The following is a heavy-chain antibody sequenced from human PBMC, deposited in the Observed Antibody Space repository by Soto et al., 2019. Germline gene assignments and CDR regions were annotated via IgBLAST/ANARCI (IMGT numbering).Heavy chain of an antibody. Sequence: EVQLLESGGGLVQPGGSLRLSCAASGLTFSSYAMSWVRQAPGKELEWVSGISGSGGSTFYADSVKGRFTISRDNSKNTLYLQMNSLRVEDTAVYYCAQPVYYYYYYMDVWGKGTTVTVSS. CDR3: AQPVYYYYYYMDV. CDR1: GLTFSSYA. J-gene: IGHJ6*03. V-gene: IGHV3-23*01. CDR2: ISGSGGST.